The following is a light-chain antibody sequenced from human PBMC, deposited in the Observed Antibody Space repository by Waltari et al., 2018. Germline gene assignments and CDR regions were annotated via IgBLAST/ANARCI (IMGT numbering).Light chain of an antibody. Sequence: DIQMTQSPSTLSASVGARVTITCRASQNINRWLAWYQQKPGKAPNLLIYKASNLDGGVPSRFSGSGSGTEFTLTISSLQPDDFATYYCQQYNSNMYTFGQGTKVEIK. CDR3: QQYNSNMYT. CDR2: KAS. V-gene: IGKV1-5*03. CDR1: QNINRW. J-gene: IGKJ2*01.